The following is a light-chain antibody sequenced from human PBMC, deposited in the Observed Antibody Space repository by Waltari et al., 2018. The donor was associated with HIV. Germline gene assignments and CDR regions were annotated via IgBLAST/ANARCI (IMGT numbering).Light chain of an antibody. CDR2: EGS. J-gene: IGLJ2*01. CDR3: SSYAGSDNYVI. Sequence: QSALTQPPSASGSPGQSVTISCTGTSSDVGGYKYVSWYQQNPGKAPKLMIDEGSQRPSGVPDRFSGSKSGNTASLTVSGLQAEDEADYYCSSYAGSDNYVIFGGGTKLTVL. V-gene: IGLV2-8*01. CDR1: SSDVGGYKY.